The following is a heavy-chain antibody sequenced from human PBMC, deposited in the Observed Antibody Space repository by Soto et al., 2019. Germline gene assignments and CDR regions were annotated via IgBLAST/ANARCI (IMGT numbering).Heavy chain of an antibody. D-gene: IGHD1-26*01. V-gene: IGHV1-69*13. CDR2: IIPISGTI. J-gene: IGHJ3*01. CDR3: ASRERVDAFDV. Sequence: PSVKVSCKASGGTFSTYGITWVRQASGQGLEWMGGIIPISGTIKFAQKLQGRLTITPDESTYTFYMELSSLTSEDTAVYYCASRERVDAFDVWGQGTMVTVSS. CDR1: GGTFSTYG.